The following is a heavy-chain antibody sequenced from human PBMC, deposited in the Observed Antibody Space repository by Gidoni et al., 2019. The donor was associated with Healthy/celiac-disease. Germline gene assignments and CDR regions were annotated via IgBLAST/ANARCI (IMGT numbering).Heavy chain of an antibody. CDR1: GSTVSSNY. CDR2: LYSGGST. J-gene: IGHJ4*02. Sequence: EGQLVESVGGVVKPGRSLSLTGAASGSTVSSNYMRWVRQAPGKGLEWVSFLYSGGSTYYADSVKGRFTISRDNSKNTLYLQMNSLRAEDTAVYYCARDGAYSSGWYDYWGQGTLVTVSS. D-gene: IGHD6-19*01. CDR3: ARDGAYSSGWYDY. V-gene: IGHV3-66*01.